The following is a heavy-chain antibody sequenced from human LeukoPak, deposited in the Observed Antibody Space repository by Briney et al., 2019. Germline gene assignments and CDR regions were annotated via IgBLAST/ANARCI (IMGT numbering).Heavy chain of an antibody. CDR3: VKTIAVAGNFDY. CDR1: GFTFSSYT. J-gene: IGHJ4*02. D-gene: IGHD6-13*01. Sequence: AGGSLRLSCSASGFTFSSYTMHWVRQAPGKGLEYVSAISPKGGSTYYGDSVKGRFTISRDNSKKTLYLQMSSLRAEDTAVYYCVKTIAVAGNFDYWGQGTLVTVS. V-gene: IGHV3-64D*09. CDR2: ISPKGGST.